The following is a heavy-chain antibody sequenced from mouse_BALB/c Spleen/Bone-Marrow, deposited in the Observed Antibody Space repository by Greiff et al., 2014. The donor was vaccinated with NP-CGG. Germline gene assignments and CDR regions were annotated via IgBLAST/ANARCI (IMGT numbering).Heavy chain of an antibody. Sequence: VKLMESGPGLVAPSQSLSITCTVSGFSLTSYGVHWVRQPPGKGLEWLGIIWAGGSTNYKSALMSRLSISKDNSKGQVFLKMNSLQTDDTAMYYCARDRRDYGKAWYFDVWGAGTTVTVSS. V-gene: IGHV2-9*02. CDR3: ARDRRDYGKAWYFDV. J-gene: IGHJ1*01. D-gene: IGHD2-1*01. CDR1: GFSLTSYG. CDR2: IWAGGST.